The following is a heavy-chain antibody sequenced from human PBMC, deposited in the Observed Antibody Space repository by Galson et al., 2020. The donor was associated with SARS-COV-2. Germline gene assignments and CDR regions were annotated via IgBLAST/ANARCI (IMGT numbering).Heavy chain of an antibody. CDR1: GFTFSTAW. CDR2: IKRRSDGETT. D-gene: IGHD3-10*01. V-gene: IGHV3-15*01. J-gene: IGHJ6*04. CDR3: AIRFGGLGYMDV. Sequence: GESPKIPCAVSGFTFSTAWMIRVRPAPGKGPEWVGRIKRRSDGETTDYGAPVKGRFIISRDDSKDTLYLHMNSLRTEDTAVYYCAIRFGGLGYMDVWGKGTTVTVSS.